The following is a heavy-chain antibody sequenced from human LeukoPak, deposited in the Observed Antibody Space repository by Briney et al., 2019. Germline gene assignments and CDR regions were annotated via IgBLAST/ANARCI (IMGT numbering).Heavy chain of an antibody. J-gene: IGHJ4*02. D-gene: IGHD2-15*01. Sequence: GGSLRLSCAASGFTFSSYAMSWVRQAPGKGLEWVSAISGSGGSTYYADSVKGRFTISRDNSKNTLYLQMNSLRAEDTAVYYCAKDSPAVSQYCSGGSCYSRWDSFDYWGQGTLVTVSS. V-gene: IGHV3-23*01. CDR1: GFTFSSYA. CDR2: ISGSGGST. CDR3: AKDSPAVSQYCSGGSCYSRWDSFDY.